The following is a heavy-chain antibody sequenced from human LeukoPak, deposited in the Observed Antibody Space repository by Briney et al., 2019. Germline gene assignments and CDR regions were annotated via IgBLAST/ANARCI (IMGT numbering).Heavy chain of an antibody. D-gene: IGHD1/OR15-1a*01. Sequence: SQTLSLTCTVSGGSVSSGHYYWSWIRQHPGKGLEWIGYIYSSGTTYYNPSLKSRLTISVDTSRNQFSLKLSSVTAADTAVYYCARAAQNWNNAPYFDFWGQETLVTVSS. J-gene: IGHJ4*02. CDR3: ARAAQNWNNAPYFDF. CDR1: GGSVSSGHYY. V-gene: IGHV4-31*03. CDR2: IYSSGTT.